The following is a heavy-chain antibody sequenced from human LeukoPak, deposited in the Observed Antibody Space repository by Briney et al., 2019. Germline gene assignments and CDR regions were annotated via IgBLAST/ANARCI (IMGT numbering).Heavy chain of an antibody. J-gene: IGHJ4*02. CDR1: GFTFSSYG. D-gene: IGHD3-10*01. Sequence: GGSLRLSCAASGFTFSSYGMHWVRQAPGKGLEWVAFIRYDGSNKYCADSVKGRFTISRDNSKNTLYLQMNSLRAEDTAVYYCAKDLLWFGELSQGDFDYWGQGTLVTVSS. V-gene: IGHV3-30*02. CDR2: IRYDGSNK. CDR3: AKDLLWFGELSQGDFDY.